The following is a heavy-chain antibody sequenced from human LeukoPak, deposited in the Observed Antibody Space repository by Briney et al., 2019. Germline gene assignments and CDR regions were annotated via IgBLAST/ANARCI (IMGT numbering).Heavy chain of an antibody. Sequence: GASVKVSCKASGYTFTGYYMHWVRQAPGQGLEWMGWINPNSGGTNYAQEFQGRVTMTRDTSISTAYMELSRLRSDDTAVYYCAIGYSGYDFDYWGQGTLVTVSS. D-gene: IGHD5-12*01. CDR2: INPNSGGT. J-gene: IGHJ4*02. V-gene: IGHV1-2*02. CDR3: AIGYSGYDFDY. CDR1: GYTFTGYY.